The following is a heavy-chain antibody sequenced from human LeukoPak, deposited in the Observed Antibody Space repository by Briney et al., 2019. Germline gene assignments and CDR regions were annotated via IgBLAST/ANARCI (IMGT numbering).Heavy chain of an antibody. CDR3: AKDERRPLYYYYYMDV. J-gene: IGHJ6*03. Sequence: GGSLRLSCAASGFTFSSYGMHWVRQAPGKGLEWVAFIRYDGSNKYYADSVKGRFTISRDNSKNTLYLQMNSLRAEDTAVYYCAKDERRPLYYYYYMDVWGKGTTVTISS. V-gene: IGHV3-30*02. D-gene: IGHD6-25*01. CDR2: IRYDGSNK. CDR1: GFTFSSYG.